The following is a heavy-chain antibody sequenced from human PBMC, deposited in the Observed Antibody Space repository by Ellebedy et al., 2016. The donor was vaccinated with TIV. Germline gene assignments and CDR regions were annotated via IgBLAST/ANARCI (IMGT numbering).Heavy chain of an antibody. CDR1: GFTFSSFA. CDR3: AKDRIAGDGRWVFDL. D-gene: IGHD5-24*01. V-gene: IGHV3-23*01. J-gene: IGHJ3*01. Sequence: PGGSLRLSCAASGFTFSSFAVVWVRQTPGKGLEGVSGLYGSGGGIFYSDSVKGRFTISSDNSKNTLYLQMNSLRAEDTGIYYCAKDRIAGDGRWVFDLWGQGTMVTVSS. CDR2: LYGSGGGI.